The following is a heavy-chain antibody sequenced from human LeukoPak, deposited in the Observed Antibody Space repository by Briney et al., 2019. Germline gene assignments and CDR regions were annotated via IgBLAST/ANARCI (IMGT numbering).Heavy chain of an antibody. CDR2: IYYSGST. V-gene: IGHV4-38-2*02. D-gene: IGHD5-18*01. CDR3: ARALSYTAMADFDY. Sequence: SETLSLTCTVSGSSISSGYYWGWIRQPPGKGLEWIGSIYYSGSTYYNPSLKSRVTISVDTSKNQFSLKLSSVTAADTAVYYCARALSYTAMADFDYWGQGTLVTVSS. J-gene: IGHJ4*02. CDR1: GSSISSGYY.